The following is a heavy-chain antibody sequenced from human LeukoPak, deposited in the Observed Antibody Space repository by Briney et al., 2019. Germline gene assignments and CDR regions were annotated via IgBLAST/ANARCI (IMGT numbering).Heavy chain of an antibody. V-gene: IGHV3-74*01. CDR1: GFTFSTHW. J-gene: IGHJ5*02. D-gene: IGHD3-3*01. CDR3: ARGFEWYTLGWWFDP. Sequence: GGSLRLSCAASGFTFSTHWMHWVRQAPGKGLVWVSRINTDGSTTRYADSVKGRFTISRDNAKNTLYLQMNSLRAEDTAVYFCARGFEWYTLGWWFDPWGQGTLVTVSS. CDR2: INTDGSTT.